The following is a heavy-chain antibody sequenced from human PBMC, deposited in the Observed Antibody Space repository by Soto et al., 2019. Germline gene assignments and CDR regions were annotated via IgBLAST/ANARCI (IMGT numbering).Heavy chain of an antibody. J-gene: IGHJ4*02. CDR2: INPSSGGT. Sequence: ASVKVSCKASGYTFTGYYLHWVRQDLGQGLEGMGWINPSSGGTNYAQKFQGRVTMTRDTSISTAYMELSRLRADDTAVYYCARDPLYDSSGYYYLFDYWGQGTLVTVSS. D-gene: IGHD3-22*01. CDR3: ARDPLYDSSGYYYLFDY. CDR1: GYTFTGYY. V-gene: IGHV1-2*02.